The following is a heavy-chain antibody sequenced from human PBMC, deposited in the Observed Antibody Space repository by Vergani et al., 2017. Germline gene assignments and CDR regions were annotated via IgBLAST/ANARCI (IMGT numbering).Heavy chain of an antibody. D-gene: IGHD3-22*01. CDR3: ARLDYYDSSGYPSGGEYYFDY. J-gene: IGHJ4*02. V-gene: IGHV4-39*01. CDR2: IYYSGST. CDR1: GGSISSSSYY. Sequence: QLQLQESGPGLVKPSETLSLTCTVSGGSISSSSYYWGWIRQPPGKGLEWIGSIYYSGSTYYNPSLKSRVTISVDTSKNQFSLKLSSVTAADTAVYYCARLDYYDSSGYPSGGEYYFDYWGQGTLVTVSS.